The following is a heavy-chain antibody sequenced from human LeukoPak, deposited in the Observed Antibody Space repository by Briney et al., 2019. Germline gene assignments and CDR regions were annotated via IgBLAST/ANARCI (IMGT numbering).Heavy chain of an antibody. CDR1: GYSISSGYY. Sequence: SETLSLTCAVSGYSISSGYYWGWIRQPPVKGLEWIGSIYHSGSTYYNPSLKSRVTISVDTSKNQFALKLTSVTAADTAVYYCARPLYCSSTSCYTRNSYYYYMDVWGKGTTVTVSS. CDR3: ARPLYCSSTSCYTRNSYYYYMDV. V-gene: IGHV4-38-2*01. D-gene: IGHD2-2*02. CDR2: IYHSGST. J-gene: IGHJ6*03.